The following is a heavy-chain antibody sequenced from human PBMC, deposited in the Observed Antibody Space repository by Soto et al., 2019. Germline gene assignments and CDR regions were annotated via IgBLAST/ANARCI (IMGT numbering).Heavy chain of an antibody. Sequence: QVQLVQSGAEVKKPGASVKVSCKASGYTFTSYGSSWVRPAPGQGPERKGRISAYNGNTNYPQKLQGRVTITTDTSTSTGYMELRSLRSEDTAVYYCARDRTTMVRGRGCFDPWGQGTLVTVSS. CDR1: GYTFTSYG. D-gene: IGHD3-10*01. J-gene: IGHJ5*02. V-gene: IGHV1-18*01. CDR3: ARDRTTMVRGRGCFDP. CDR2: ISAYNGNT.